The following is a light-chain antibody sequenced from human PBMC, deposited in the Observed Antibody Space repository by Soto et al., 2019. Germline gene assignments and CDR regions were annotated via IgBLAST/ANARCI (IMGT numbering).Light chain of an antibody. CDR2: GAS. CDR1: QSVSSSY. V-gene: IGKV3-15*01. CDR3: QQYNDWPRT. J-gene: IGKJ1*01. Sequence: EIVLTQSPGTLSLSPXEXXTXXXXASQSVSSSYLAWYQQKPGQAPRLLIYGASTRATGIPARFSGSGSGTEFTLTISSLQSEDFAVYYCQQYNDWPRTFGQGTKVDIK.